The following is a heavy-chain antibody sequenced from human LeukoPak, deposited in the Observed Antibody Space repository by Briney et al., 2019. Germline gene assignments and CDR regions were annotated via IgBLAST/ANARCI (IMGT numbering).Heavy chain of an antibody. D-gene: IGHD3-22*01. CDR1: EFTFSKYW. CDR2: IRQDESEK. CDR3: ARQSRDSAYSPLDY. J-gene: IGHJ4*02. Sequence: GGSLRLSCVVSEFTFSKYWMSWVRQAPGKGLEWVANIRQDESEKYYVDSVKGRFTVSRDNSKNSLYLQMNSLRVEDTAVYYCARQSRDSAYSPLDYWDPGTLVIVSS. V-gene: IGHV3-7*01.